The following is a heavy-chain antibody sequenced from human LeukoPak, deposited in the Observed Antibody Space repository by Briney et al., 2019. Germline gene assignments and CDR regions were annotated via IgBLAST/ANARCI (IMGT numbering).Heavy chain of an antibody. D-gene: IGHD2-15*01. CDR3: ARGRGIVAFDI. V-gene: IGHV4-34*01. CDR1: GGSFSGYY. J-gene: IGHJ3*02. CDR2: INHSGST. Sequence: KPSETLSLTCAVYGGSFSGYYWSWIRQPPGKGLEWIGEINHSGSTNYNPSLKSRVTISVDTSKNQFSLKLSSVTAADTAVYYCARGRGIVAFDIWGQGTMVTVSS.